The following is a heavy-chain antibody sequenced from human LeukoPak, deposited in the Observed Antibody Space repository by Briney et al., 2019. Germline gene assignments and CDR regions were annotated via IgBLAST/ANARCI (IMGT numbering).Heavy chain of an antibody. J-gene: IGHJ4*02. CDR3: ARAASGGYYFDH. V-gene: IGHV3-7*02. D-gene: IGHD3-16*01. CDR2: IKQDGSEK. Sequence: GGSLRLSCAASGFTFSSYWMSWVRQAPGKGLEWVANIKQDGSEKYYVDSVKGRFTISRDNAKNSLYLEMNSLTAEDTAVYYCARAASGGYYFDHWGLGTLVTVSS. CDR1: GFTFSSYW.